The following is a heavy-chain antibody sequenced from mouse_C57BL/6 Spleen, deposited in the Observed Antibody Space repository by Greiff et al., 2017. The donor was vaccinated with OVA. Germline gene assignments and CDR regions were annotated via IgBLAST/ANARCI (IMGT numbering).Heavy chain of an antibody. CDR3: ARRRTRGNSYYYAMDY. CDR2: IYPGDGDT. CDR1: GYAFSSSW. Sequence: VQLQESGPELVKPGASVKISCKASGYAFSSSWMNWVKQRPGKGLEWIGRIYPGDGDTNYNGKFKGKATLTADKSSSTAYMQLSSLTSEDSAVYFCARRRTRGNSYYYAMDYWGQGTSVTVSS. D-gene: IGHD2-1*01. V-gene: IGHV1-82*01. J-gene: IGHJ4*01.